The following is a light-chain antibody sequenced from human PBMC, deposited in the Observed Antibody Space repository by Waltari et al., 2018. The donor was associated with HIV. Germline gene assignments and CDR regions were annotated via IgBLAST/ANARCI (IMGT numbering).Light chain of an antibody. Sequence: QSALTQPASVSGSPGQSITISCTGTSSDIGTYNYVSWYQQHPGKAPKLMIYDVSNRPSGVSNRFSGSTAGNTASLTIAGLQAEEEADYYCSSYTSSSTPVVFGGGTKLTVL. J-gene: IGLJ2*01. CDR1: SSDIGTYNY. CDR2: DVS. V-gene: IGLV2-14*01. CDR3: SSYTSSSTPVV.